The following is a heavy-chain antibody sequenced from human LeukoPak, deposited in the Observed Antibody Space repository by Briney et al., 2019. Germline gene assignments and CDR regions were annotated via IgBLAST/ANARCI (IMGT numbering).Heavy chain of an antibody. CDR2: IYSGGST. CDR3: ARSITIFGVVDY. V-gene: IGHV3-66*02. J-gene: IGHJ4*02. CDR1: GFAVSSNY. Sequence: GGSLRLSCAASGFAVSSNYMSWVRQAPGKGLEWVSVIYSGGSTYYADSVKGRFTISRDNSKNTLYLQMNSLRAEDTDVYYCARSITIFGVVDYWGQGTLVTVSS. D-gene: IGHD3-3*01.